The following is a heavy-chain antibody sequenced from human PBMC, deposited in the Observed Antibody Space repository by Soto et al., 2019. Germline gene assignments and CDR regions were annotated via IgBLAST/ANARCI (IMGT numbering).Heavy chain of an antibody. Sequence: SETLSLTCTVSGGSISSYYWSWIRQPPGKGLEWIGYIYYSGSTNYNPSLKSRVTISVDTSKNQFSLKLSSVTAADTAVYYCARETYYYDSSGYLPDAFDIWGQGTMVTVSS. CDR2: IYYSGST. D-gene: IGHD3-22*01. J-gene: IGHJ3*02. V-gene: IGHV4-59*01. CDR3: ARETYYYDSSGYLPDAFDI. CDR1: GGSISSYY.